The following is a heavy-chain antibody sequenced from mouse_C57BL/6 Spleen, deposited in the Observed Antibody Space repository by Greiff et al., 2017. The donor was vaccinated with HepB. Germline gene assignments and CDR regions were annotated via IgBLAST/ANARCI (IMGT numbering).Heavy chain of an antibody. CDR1: GYTFTDYY. Sequence: EVQLQQSGPVLVKPGASVKMSCKASGYTFTDYYMNWVKQSHGKSLEWIGVINPYNGGTSYNQKFKGKATLTVAKSSRTAYMERNSLTSEDSAVYYCARSLYDYDVYFDYWGQGTTLTVSS. D-gene: IGHD2-4*01. CDR3: ARSLYDYDVYFDY. J-gene: IGHJ2*01. CDR2: INPYNGGT. V-gene: IGHV1-19*01.